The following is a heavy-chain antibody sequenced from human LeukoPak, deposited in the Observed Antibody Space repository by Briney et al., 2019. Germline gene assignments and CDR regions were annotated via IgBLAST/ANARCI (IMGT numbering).Heavy chain of an antibody. J-gene: IGHJ5*02. CDR1: GGAISSYY. Sequence: SETLSLTCTVSGGAISSYYWSWVRQPPGKGLEWIGYIYYTGSTNYNPSLKSRVTISVDTSKNQFSLKLSSVTAADTAVYYCARERVAGNIDPWGQGTLVTVSS. CDR2: IYYTGST. V-gene: IGHV4-59*01. D-gene: IGHD6-19*01. CDR3: ARERVAGNIDP.